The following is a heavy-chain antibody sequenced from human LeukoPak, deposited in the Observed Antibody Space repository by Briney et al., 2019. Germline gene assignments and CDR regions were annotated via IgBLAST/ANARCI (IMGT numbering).Heavy chain of an antibody. CDR3: ARDGMYSSGQSADY. CDR2: INPNSGGT. Sequence: GASVKVSCKASGYTFTGYYMHWVRQAPGQGLEWMGWINPNSGGTNYAQKFQGRVTMTRDTSISTAYMELSRLRSDDTAVYYCARDGMYSSGQSADYWGQGTLVTVSS. D-gene: IGHD6-19*01. J-gene: IGHJ4*02. V-gene: IGHV1-2*02. CDR1: GYTFTGYY.